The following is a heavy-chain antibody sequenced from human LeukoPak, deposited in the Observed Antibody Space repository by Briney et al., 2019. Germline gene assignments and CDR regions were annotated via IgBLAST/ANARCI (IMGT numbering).Heavy chain of an antibody. D-gene: IGHD6-6*01. CDR3: ARDVPNYWYFDL. CDR2: ISSSGSTI. J-gene: IGHJ2*01. V-gene: IGHV3-48*03. CDR1: GFTFSSYE. Sequence: GGSLRLSCAASGFTFSSYEMNWVRQAPGKGLEWVSYISSSGSTIYYADSVKGRFTISRDSAKNSLYLQMNSLRAEDTAVYYCARDVPNYWYFDLWGRGTLVTVSS.